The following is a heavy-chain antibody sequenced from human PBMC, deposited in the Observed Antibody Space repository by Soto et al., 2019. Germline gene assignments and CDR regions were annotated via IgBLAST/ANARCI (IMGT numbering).Heavy chain of an antibody. CDR3: ARDGREKPWHKNGAY. D-gene: IGHD6-19*01. J-gene: IGHJ4*02. Sequence: KVSCKASGGTFSSYAISWVRQAPGQGLEWMGGIIAIIGTANYAQKLQGRVTMTTDESTSTAYMELSSLRSEDTAVYYCARDGREKPWHKNGAYWGQGTLVTVSS. V-gene: IGHV1-69*05. CDR1: GGTFSSYA. CDR2: IIAIIGTA.